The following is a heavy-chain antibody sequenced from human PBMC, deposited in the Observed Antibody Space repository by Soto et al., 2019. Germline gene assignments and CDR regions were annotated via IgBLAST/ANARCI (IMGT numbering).Heavy chain of an antibody. J-gene: IGHJ4*02. CDR3: AKDRLAGNFDY. Sequence: EVQLLDSGGGLVQPGGSLGLSCAASGFTFNNYAMNWVRQAPGMGLEWVATISNTGGGTYYADSVKGRFTISRDNSKNTPSLHMSSLRVEDTAVYYCAKDRLAGNFDYWGQGTQVTVSS. V-gene: IGHV3-23*01. CDR2: ISNTGGGT. CDR1: GFTFNNYA.